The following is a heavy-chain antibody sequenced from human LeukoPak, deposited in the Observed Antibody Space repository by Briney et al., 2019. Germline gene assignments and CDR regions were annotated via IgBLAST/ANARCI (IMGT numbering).Heavy chain of an antibody. V-gene: IGHV3-30*02. CDR2: IWYDGSDK. CDR3: AKGGDESVDY. Sequence: GGSLRLSCAAPGFTFSSYGMHWVRQAPGKGLEWVAFIWYDGSDKFYVDSVKGRFTISRDNSKNTLYLQMNSLRAEDTAVYYCAKGGDESVDYWGQGTLVTVSS. CDR1: GFTFSSYG. D-gene: IGHD3-16*01. J-gene: IGHJ4*02.